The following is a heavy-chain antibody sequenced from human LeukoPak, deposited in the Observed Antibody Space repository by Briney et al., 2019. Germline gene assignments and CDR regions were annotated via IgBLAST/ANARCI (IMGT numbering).Heavy chain of an antibody. CDR3: AREARSGWPTGDY. CDR1: GGTFSSYA. J-gene: IGHJ4*02. Sequence: SVKVSCKASGGTFSSYAISWVRQAPGQGLEWMGGIIPIFGTANYAQKFQGRVTITTDESASTAYMELSSLRSEDTAVYYCAREARSGWPTGDYWGQGTLVTVSS. D-gene: IGHD6-19*01. CDR2: IIPIFGTA. V-gene: IGHV1-69*05.